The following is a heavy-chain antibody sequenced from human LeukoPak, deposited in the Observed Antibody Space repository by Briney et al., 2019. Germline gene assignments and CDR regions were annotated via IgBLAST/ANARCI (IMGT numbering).Heavy chain of an antibody. Sequence: GGSLRLSCAASGFAVSSNYMSWVRQAPGKGLEWVSVIYSGGSTYYADSVKGRLTISRHNSKNTLYLQMNSLRAEDTAVYYCASSDDSSGEDAFDIWGQGTMVTVSS. V-gene: IGHV3-53*04. CDR3: ASSDDSSGEDAFDI. J-gene: IGHJ3*02. CDR2: IYSGGST. D-gene: IGHD3-22*01. CDR1: GFAVSSNY.